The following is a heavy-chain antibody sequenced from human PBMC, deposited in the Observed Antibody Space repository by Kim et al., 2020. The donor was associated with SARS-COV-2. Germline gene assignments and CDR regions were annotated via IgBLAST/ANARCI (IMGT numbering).Heavy chain of an antibody. Sequence: YVDSVKGRFTMSRDNAKNSLCLQKSSLRTEDTAIYYCAALDTVQVPGGIWGQGTLVTVSS. V-gene: IGHV3-7*01. J-gene: IGHJ4*02. CDR3: AALDTVQVPGGI. D-gene: IGHD3-10*01.